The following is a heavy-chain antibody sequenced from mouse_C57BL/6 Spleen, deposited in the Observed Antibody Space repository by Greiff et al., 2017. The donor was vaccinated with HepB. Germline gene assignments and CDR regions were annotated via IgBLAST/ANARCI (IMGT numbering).Heavy chain of an antibody. V-gene: IGHV1-50*01. J-gene: IGHJ2*01. CDR1: GYTFTSYW. CDR3: ARAGTGFDY. D-gene: IGHD4-1*01. CDR2: IDPSDSYT. Sequence: QVQLQQPGAELVKPGASVKLSCKASGYTFTSYWMQWVKQRPGQGLEWIGEIDPSDSYTNYNQKFKGKATLTVDTSSSTAYMQLSSLTSEDSAVYYCARAGTGFDYWGKGTTLTVSS.